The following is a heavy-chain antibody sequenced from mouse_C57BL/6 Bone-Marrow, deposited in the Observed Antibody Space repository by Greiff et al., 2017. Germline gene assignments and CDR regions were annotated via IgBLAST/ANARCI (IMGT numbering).Heavy chain of an antibody. D-gene: IGHD2-5*01. J-gene: IGHJ3*01. CDR1: GFSFTSYG. Sequence: QVQLQQSGPGLVQPSQSLSLTCTASGFSFTSYGVHWVRQSPGKGLEWLGVIWSGGSTDYYAALISSLSTSKDNSTCHVFYHMNSLQADDTAMYYYSRNSNPWFADWGQGTLVTVSA. CDR3: SRNSNPWFAD. CDR2: IWSGGST. V-gene: IGHV2-2*01.